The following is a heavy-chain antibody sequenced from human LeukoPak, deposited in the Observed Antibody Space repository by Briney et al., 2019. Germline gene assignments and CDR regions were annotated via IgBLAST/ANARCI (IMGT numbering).Heavy chain of an antibody. V-gene: IGHV3-48*04. D-gene: IGHD3-9*01. CDR2: ISSSSSTI. CDR1: GFTFSSYS. J-gene: IGHJ2*01. CDR3: ARPGYTAAYDL. Sequence: GGSLRLSCAASGFTFSSYSMNWVRQAPGKGLEWVSYISSSSSTIYYADSVKGRFTISRDNAKNSLYLQMNSLRAEDTALYYCARPGYTAAYDLWGRGTMVTVSS.